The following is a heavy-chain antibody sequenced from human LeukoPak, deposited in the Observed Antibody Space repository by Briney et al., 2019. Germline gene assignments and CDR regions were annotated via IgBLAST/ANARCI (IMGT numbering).Heavy chain of an antibody. V-gene: IGHV3-15*01. Sequence: GGALTVSCAASGFTFRHPWLSWLRQAPGTGLEWVGRIKSNTNGGTTDYAAPLKGRFSISRDDSKNTLYLQVNSLITEDTAVYYCSTSCSSTSCYHWDFWFDRWGQRTLV. J-gene: IGHJ5*02. CDR1: GFTFRHPW. D-gene: IGHD2-2*01. CDR2: IKSNTNGGTT. CDR3: STSCSSTSCYHWDFWFDR.